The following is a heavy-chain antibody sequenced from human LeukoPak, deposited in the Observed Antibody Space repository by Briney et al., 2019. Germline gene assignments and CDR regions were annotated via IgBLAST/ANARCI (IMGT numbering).Heavy chain of an antibody. D-gene: IGHD3-10*01. CDR2: ISSSSSYI. CDR1: GFTFSSYW. CDR3: ARASMVRGVNVFDY. J-gene: IGHJ4*02. Sequence: GGSLRLSCAASGFTFSSYWMTWVRQAPGKGLEWVSSISSSSSYIYYADSVKGRFTISRDNAKNSLYLQMNSLRAEDTAVYYCARASMVRGVNVFDYWGQGTLVTVSS. V-gene: IGHV3-21*01.